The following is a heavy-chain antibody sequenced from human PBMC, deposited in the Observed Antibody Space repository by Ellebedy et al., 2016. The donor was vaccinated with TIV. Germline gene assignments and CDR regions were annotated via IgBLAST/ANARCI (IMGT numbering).Heavy chain of an antibody. CDR3: ARGLAAAGTSHY. J-gene: IGHJ4*02. D-gene: IGHD6-13*01. V-gene: IGHV1-2*02. CDR1: GYTFTGCY. CDR2: INPNSGGT. Sequence: ASVKVSCKASGYTFTGCYIHRVRQAPGQGLEWMGWINPNSGGTTYAQKFQGRVTMTRDTSISTAYMELSRLRSDDTAVYYCARGLAAAGTSHYWGQGTLVTVSS.